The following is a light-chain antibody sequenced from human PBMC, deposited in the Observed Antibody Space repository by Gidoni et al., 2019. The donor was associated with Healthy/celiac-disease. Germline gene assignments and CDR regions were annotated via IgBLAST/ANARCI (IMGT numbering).Light chain of an antibody. CDR1: QSVLYSSNNKNY. Sequence: IVLTPSPVSLSLSLGERATINCKSSQSVLYSSNNKNYLAWYQQKPGQPPKLLIYWASTRESGVPDRFSGSGSGTDFTLTISSLQAEDVAVYYCQQYDSTPFTFGPGTKVDIK. J-gene: IGKJ3*01. CDR2: WAS. CDR3: QQYDSTPFT. V-gene: IGKV4-1*01.